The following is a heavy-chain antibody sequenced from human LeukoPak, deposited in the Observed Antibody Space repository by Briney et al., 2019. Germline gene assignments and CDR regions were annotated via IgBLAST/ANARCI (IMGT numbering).Heavy chain of an antibody. CDR1: GYTFTSYG. CDR3: ARTGGYGDYFDY. J-gene: IGHJ4*02. CDR2: INPNSGGT. Sequence: ASVKVSCKASGYTFTSYGISWVRQAPGQGLEWMGWINPNSGGTNYAQKFQGRVTMTRDTSISTAYMELSRLRSDDTAVYYCARTGGYGDYFDYWGQGTLVTVSS. D-gene: IGHD4-17*01. V-gene: IGHV1-2*02.